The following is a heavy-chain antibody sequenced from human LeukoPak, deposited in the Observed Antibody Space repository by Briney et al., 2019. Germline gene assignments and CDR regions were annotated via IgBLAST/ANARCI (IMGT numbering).Heavy chain of an antibody. V-gene: IGHV3-15*01. CDR1: GFTFTHAW. D-gene: IGHD3-10*01. J-gene: IGHJ4*02. CDR3: TTDLGITMIRGVIVS. CDR2: IKSKADGETT. Sequence: GGSLRLSCAASGFTFTHAWMTWVRQAPGKGLEWVGRIKSKADGETTDYAAPVKGRFFMSRDDSKATLYLQMNYLETEDTAVYYCTTDLGITMIRGVIVSWGQGTLVTVSS.